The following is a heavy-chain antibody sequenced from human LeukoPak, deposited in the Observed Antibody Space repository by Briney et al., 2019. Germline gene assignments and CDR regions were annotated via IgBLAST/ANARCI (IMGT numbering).Heavy chain of an antibody. V-gene: IGHV1-69*04. CDR3: ARVDTAMVIDY. CDR1: VGTFSSYA. Sequence: SVKVSCKPSVGTFSSYAISWVRQAPGQGLEWMGRIIPLLGRANYAQKFQGRVTITADKSTSTAYMELSSLRSEETAVYYCARVDTAMVIDYWGQGTLVTVSS. CDR2: IIPLLGRA. D-gene: IGHD5-18*01. J-gene: IGHJ4*02.